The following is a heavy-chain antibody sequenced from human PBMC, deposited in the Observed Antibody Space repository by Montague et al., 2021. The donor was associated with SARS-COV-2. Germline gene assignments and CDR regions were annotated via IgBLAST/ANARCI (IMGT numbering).Heavy chain of an antibody. V-gene: IGHV4-39*01. J-gene: IGHJ4*02. CDR2: IYYTGTT. Sequence: ETLSLTCTVSGGSITSSGYYWGWLRPPPGKGLEWIGSIYYTGTTYYTPSLKSRATFSMDTSRHQFSLRLTSVTAADTAVYSCAGLDLHWLPFPFDCWGRGTLVTVSS. CDR1: GGSITSSGYY. CDR3: AGLDLHWLPFPFDC. D-gene: IGHD5-12*01.